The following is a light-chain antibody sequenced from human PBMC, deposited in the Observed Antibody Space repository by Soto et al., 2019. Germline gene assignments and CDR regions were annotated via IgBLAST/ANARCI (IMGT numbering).Light chain of an antibody. V-gene: IGKV1-12*01. CDR1: QGIGSR. CDR2: VAS. J-gene: IGKJ3*01. Sequence: DIQMTQSPSSVSAAVGDRVTITCRASQGIGSRLAWYQQKPGKAPNLLIFVASSLQSGVPSRFSGSGSGTDFTLTISSLQPGDFATYYCQQANSFPVTFGPGTKVDIK. CDR3: QQANSFPVT.